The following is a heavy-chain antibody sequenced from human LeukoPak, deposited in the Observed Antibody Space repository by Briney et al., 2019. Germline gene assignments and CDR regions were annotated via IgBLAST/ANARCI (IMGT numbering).Heavy chain of an antibody. V-gene: IGHV3-13*01. Sequence: GGSLRLFCVASGFPFSSYDMHWVRQATGKGLEWVSAIGTAGDAYYPGTVRGRFTISRENAKNSLYLQMNSLRADDTAVYYCARGYDYSYDYWGQRIMVTVPS. CDR3: ARGYDYSYDY. J-gene: IGHJ4*02. CDR1: GFPFSSYD. CDR2: IGTAGDA. D-gene: IGHD3-16*01.